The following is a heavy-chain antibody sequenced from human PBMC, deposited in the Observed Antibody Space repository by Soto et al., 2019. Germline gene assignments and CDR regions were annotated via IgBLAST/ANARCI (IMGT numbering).Heavy chain of an antibody. D-gene: IGHD6-19*01. V-gene: IGHV3-13*04. CDR1: GFTFSSYD. J-gene: IGHJ5*02. CDR2: IGTAGDT. Sequence: EVQLVESGGGLVQPGGSLRLSCAASGFTFSSYDMHWVRQGTGKGLEWVSAIGTAGDTYYPGSVKGRFTISRENAKNSLYLQMNSLRAGDTAVYYCARGASSGWYFGWFDPWGQGTLVTVSS. CDR3: ARGASSGWYFGWFDP.